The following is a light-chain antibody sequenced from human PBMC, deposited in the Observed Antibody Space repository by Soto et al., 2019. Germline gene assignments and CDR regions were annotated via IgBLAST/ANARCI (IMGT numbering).Light chain of an antibody. CDR3: CSYAGRYTYV. Sequence: QPVLTQPRSMSGSPGPSVTISCSGTISDVGGYNYVSWYQQHPGKAPKLMIYDVSKRPSGVPDRFSGSKSGNTASLTISGLQAEDEADYYCCSYAGRYTYVFGTGTKVTVL. CDR2: DVS. J-gene: IGLJ1*01. V-gene: IGLV2-11*01. CDR1: ISDVGGYNY.